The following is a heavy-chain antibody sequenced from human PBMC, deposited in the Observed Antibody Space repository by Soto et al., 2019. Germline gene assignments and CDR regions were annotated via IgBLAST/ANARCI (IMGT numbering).Heavy chain of an antibody. CDR3: ARDPVMRGWFDP. V-gene: IGHV3-21*01. CDR2: ISSSSSYI. J-gene: IGHJ5*02. Sequence: SLRLSCAASGFTFSSYSMNWVRQAPGKGLEWVSSISSSSSYIYYADSVKGRFTISRDNAKNSLYLQMNSLRAEDTAVYYCARDPVMRGWFDPWGQGTLVTVSS. CDR1: GFTFSSYS. D-gene: IGHD2-21*01.